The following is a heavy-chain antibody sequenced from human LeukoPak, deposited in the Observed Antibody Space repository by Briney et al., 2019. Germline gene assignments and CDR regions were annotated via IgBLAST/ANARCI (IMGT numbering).Heavy chain of an antibody. D-gene: IGHD2-8*01. V-gene: IGHV4-34*01. CDR1: GGSLIGHY. Sequence: SETLSLTCAVYGGSLIGHYWSWIRQPPGEGLEWIGEGDNSGGTKFNPSLKGRVTISADTSKNQFSLKLNSVTAADTAVYYCAKNGQSGFSFDPWGQGTLVTVSS. CDR3: AKNGQSGFSFDP. J-gene: IGHJ5*02. CDR2: GDNSGGT.